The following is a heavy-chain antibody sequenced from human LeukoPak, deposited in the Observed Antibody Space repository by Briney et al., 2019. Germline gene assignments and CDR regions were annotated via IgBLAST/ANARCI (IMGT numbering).Heavy chain of an antibody. V-gene: IGHV5-51*01. D-gene: IGHD2-15*01. CDR3: ASPYCSGGSCYADDAFDI. CDR1: GSSFTSYW. CDR2: IYPGDSDT. Sequence: GESLKISCKGSGSSFTSYWIGWVRQMPAKGLEWMGIIYPGDSDTRYSPSFQGQVTISADKSISTAYLQWSSLKASDTAMYYCASPYCSGGSCYADDAFDIWGQGTMVTVSS. J-gene: IGHJ3*02.